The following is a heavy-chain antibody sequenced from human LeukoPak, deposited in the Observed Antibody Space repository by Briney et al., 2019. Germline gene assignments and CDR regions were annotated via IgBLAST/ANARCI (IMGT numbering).Heavy chain of an antibody. J-gene: IGHJ6*02. CDR3: VRGSTDWDGMDV. D-gene: IGHD6-19*01. V-gene: IGHV3-74*01. CDR1: GFTFSNHY. Sequence: GGSLRLSCAASGFTFSNHYMHWVRQAPGKGLVSVSRIDPNGRYTSYADSVKGRFTISRDNAKNTLYLQMNTLGAEDTALYYCVRGSTDWDGMDVWGQGTTVTVSS. CDR2: IDPNGRYT.